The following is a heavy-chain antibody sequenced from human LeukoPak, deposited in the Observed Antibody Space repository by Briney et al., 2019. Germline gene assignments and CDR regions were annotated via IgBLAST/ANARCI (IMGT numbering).Heavy chain of an antibody. CDR2: ISWNSGSI. CDR3: AKVASPPYYYYGVDV. Sequence: GRSLRLSCAASGFTFDDYAMHWVRQAPGKGLEWVSGISWNSGSIGYADSVKGRFTISRDNAKNSLYLQMNSLRAEDTALYYCAKVASPPYYYYGVDVWGQGTTVTVSS. V-gene: IGHV3-9*01. J-gene: IGHJ6*02. D-gene: IGHD6-6*01. CDR1: GFTFDDYA.